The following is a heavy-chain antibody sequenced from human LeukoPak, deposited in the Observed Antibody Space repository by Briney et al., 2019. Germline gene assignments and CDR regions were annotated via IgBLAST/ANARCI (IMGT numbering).Heavy chain of an antibody. Sequence: SETLSLTCTVSGGSISSYYWSWIRQPPGKGLEWSGYIYYSGSTNYNPSLRSRVTISVDTSKNQFSLKLSSVTAADTAVYYCARSSGYYYNRLDAFDIWGQGTMVTVSS. CDR2: IYYSGST. CDR1: GGSISSYY. V-gene: IGHV4-59*01. D-gene: IGHD3-22*01. J-gene: IGHJ3*02. CDR3: ARSSGYYYNRLDAFDI.